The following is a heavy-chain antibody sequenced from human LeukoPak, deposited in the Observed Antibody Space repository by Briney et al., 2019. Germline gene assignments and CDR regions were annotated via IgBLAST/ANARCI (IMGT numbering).Heavy chain of an antibody. CDR2: ISYIGST. D-gene: IGHD7-27*01. V-gene: IGHV4-59*12. Sequence: SETLSLTCTVSGGSISSSYWSWIRQPPGKGLEWIGYISYIGSTNYSPSLKSRVTISVDTSKNQFSLKLSSVTAADTAVYYCARDSTGADYWGQGTLVTVSS. CDR1: GGSISSSY. J-gene: IGHJ4*02. CDR3: ARDSTGADY.